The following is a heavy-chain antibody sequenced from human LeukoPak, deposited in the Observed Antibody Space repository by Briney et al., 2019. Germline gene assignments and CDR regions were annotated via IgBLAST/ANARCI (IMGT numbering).Heavy chain of an antibody. Sequence: ASVKVSCKASGYTFTGYYMHWVRQAPGQGLEWMGWINPNSGGTNYAQKFQGRVTMTQDTSISTAYMELSGLRSDDTAVYYCAAGVTTVTTRIKRWGQGTLVTVSS. D-gene: IGHD4-17*01. CDR1: GYTFTGYY. CDR3: AAGVTTVTTRIKR. V-gene: IGHV1-2*02. CDR2: INPNSGGT. J-gene: IGHJ4*02.